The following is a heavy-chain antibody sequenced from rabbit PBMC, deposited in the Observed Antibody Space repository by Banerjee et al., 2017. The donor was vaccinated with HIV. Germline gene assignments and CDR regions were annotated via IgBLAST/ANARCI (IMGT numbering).Heavy chain of an antibody. CDR3: ARDLAGVIGWNFNL. CDR1: GFSFSGGYD. J-gene: IGHJ4*01. V-gene: IGHV1S40*01. Sequence: QQLVESGGGLVKPGASLTLTCKASGFSFSGGYDMFWVRQAPGKGLEWIADIATSSSGSTYYASWAKGRFTISKTSSTTVTLQMTSLTAADTASYFCARDLAGVIGWNFNLWGQGTLVTVS. CDR2: IATSSSGST. D-gene: IGHD4-1*01.